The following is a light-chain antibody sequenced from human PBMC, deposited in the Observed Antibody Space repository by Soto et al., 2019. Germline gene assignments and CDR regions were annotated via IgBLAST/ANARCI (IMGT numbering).Light chain of an antibody. Sequence: QSALTQPASLSGSPGQSITISCTGTSSDIGAYDYVSWFQQHPGKAPKLMISEVNNRPSGVSNRFSGSKSGNTAYLTIYGIQVEDEAEYFCVSFTTTSTHVFGAGTKVTVL. J-gene: IGLJ1*01. CDR1: SSDIGAYDY. CDR3: VSFTTTSTHV. CDR2: EVN. V-gene: IGLV2-14*01.